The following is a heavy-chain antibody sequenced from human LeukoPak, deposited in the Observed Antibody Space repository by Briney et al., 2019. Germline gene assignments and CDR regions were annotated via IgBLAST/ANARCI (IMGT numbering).Heavy chain of an antibody. CDR3: ARGHKDYGDLFDY. Sequence: SETLSLTCTVSGGSISSGDYYWSWIRQPPGKGLEWIGYIYYSGSTYYNPSLKSRVTISVDTSKNQFSLKLSSVTAADTAVYYCARGHKDYGDLFDYWGQGTLVTVSS. CDR2: IYYSGST. D-gene: IGHD4-17*01. J-gene: IGHJ4*02. CDR1: GGSISSGDYY. V-gene: IGHV4-30-4*01.